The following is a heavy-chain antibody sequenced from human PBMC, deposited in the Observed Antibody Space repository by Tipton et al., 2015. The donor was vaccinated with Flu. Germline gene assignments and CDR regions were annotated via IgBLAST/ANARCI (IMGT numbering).Heavy chain of an antibody. J-gene: IGHJ6*02. CDR3: VRRGGSRSYPYDMDV. CDR2: IYPGDPDP. Sequence: QLVQSGAEVKKPGESLKISCQASGFTFTNYWIGWVRQMPGKGLEWMGIIYPGDPDPRYSPSFEGQVTISADKSISTASLQWSSLKASDTAVYYCVRRGGSRSYPYDMDVWGQGTTVSVSS. CDR1: GFTFTNYW. V-gene: IGHV5-51*01. D-gene: IGHD6-13*01.